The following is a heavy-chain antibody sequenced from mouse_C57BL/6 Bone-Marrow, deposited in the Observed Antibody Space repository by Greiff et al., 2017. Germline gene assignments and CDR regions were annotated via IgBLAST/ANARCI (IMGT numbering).Heavy chain of an antibody. Sequence: EVKLMESGGGLVQPGGSMKLSCVASGFTFSNYWMNWVRQSPEKGLEWVAQIRLKSDNYATHYAESVKGRFTISRDDSKSSVYLQMNNLRAEDTGIYYRTVGRFFFDYWGQGTTLTVSS. CDR2: IRLKSDNYAT. CDR1: GFTFSNYW. J-gene: IGHJ2*01. CDR3: TVGRFFFDY. V-gene: IGHV6-3*01.